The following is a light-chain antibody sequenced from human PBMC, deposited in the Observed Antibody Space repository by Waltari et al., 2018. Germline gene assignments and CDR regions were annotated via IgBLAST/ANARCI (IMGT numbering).Light chain of an antibody. CDR3: CSYAGSSVL. Sequence: QSALTQPRSVSGSPVQSVTISCTGTSSAVGGSDSVSWYQQHPGQAPKLMIYDVTKRPSGVPDRFSGSKSGNTASLTISGLQVEDEADYYCCSYAGSSVLFGGGTKLTVL. V-gene: IGLV2-11*01. CDR2: DVT. J-gene: IGLJ2*01. CDR1: SSAVGGSDS.